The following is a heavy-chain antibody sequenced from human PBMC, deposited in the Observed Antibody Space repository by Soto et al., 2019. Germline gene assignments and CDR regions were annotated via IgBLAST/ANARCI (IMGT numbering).Heavy chain of an antibody. D-gene: IGHD1-26*01. V-gene: IGHV1-69*13. CDR2: IIPIFGTA. CDR1: GGTFSSYA. Sequence: SVKVSCKASGGTFSSYAISWVRQAPGQGLEWMGGIIPIFGTANYAQKFQGRVTITADESTSTAYMELSSLRSEDTAVYYCAAYAPATATTFPFFDYWGQGTLVTVSS. J-gene: IGHJ4*02. CDR3: AAYAPATATTFPFFDY.